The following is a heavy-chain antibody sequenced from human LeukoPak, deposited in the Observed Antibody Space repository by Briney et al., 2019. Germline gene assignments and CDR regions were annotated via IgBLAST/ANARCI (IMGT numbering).Heavy chain of an antibody. V-gene: IGHV4-38-2*02. CDR2: IYHSGST. Sequence: PSETLSLTCTVSGYSISSSYYWGWIRQAPGKGLEWIGSIYHSGSTYYSPSLRSRVTISVDTSKNQFSLKLNSVTAADTAVYYCARARREMVDYWGQGTLVTVSS. D-gene: IGHD5-24*01. CDR1: GYSISSSYY. CDR3: ARARREMVDY. J-gene: IGHJ4*02.